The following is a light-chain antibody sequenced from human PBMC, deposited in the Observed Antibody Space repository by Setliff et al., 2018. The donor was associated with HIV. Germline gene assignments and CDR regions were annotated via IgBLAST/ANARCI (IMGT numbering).Light chain of an antibody. CDR3: SSYTSSSPYV. Sequence: SVLTQPASVSGSPGQSITISCRGTSSDVGGYNYVSWYQQHPGKAPKLMIYDVSNRPSGVSNRFSGSKSGNTASLTISGLQAEDEADYFCSSYTSSSPYVFGSGTKVTVL. V-gene: IGLV2-14*03. CDR2: DVS. CDR1: SSDVGGYNY. J-gene: IGLJ1*01.